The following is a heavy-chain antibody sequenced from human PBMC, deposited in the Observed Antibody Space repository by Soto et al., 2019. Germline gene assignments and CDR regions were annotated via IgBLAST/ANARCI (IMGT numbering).Heavy chain of an antibody. Sequence: QVQLVQSGAEVKKPGSSVKVSCKASGGTFSTYAISWVRQAPGQGLEWTGGIIPKFGTANYAQKFQGRVTITADESTSTAYMELNSLRSEDTAVYYCARTYYYDSGGVIYYYYGMDVWGQGTTVTVSS. V-gene: IGHV1-69*12. CDR2: IIPKFGTA. D-gene: IGHD3-22*01. J-gene: IGHJ6*02. CDR1: GGTFSTYA. CDR3: ARTYYYDSGGVIYYYYGMDV.